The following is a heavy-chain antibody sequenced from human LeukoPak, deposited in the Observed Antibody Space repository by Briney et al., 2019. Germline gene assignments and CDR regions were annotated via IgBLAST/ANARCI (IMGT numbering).Heavy chain of an antibody. Sequence: SETLSLTCTVSGGSISSHYWSWIRQPPGKGLEWIGYIYYSGSTNYNPSLKSRVTISVDTSKNQFSLKLSSVTAAVTAVYYCARGAILGYCSSTSCWDHDAFDIWGQGTMVTVSS. V-gene: IGHV4-59*11. CDR2: IYYSGST. D-gene: IGHD2-2*01. J-gene: IGHJ3*02. CDR3: ARGAILGYCSSTSCWDHDAFDI. CDR1: GGSISSHY.